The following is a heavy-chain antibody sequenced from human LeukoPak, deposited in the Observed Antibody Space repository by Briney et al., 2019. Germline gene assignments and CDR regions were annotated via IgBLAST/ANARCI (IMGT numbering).Heavy chain of an antibody. Sequence: PSETLSLTCTVSGGSISSSSYYWGWIRQPPGKGLEWIGSIYYSGSTYYNPSLKSRVTISVDTSKNQFSLKLSSVTAADTAVYYCARRDAEGGLFDYWGQGTLVSVSS. CDR1: GGSISSSSYY. CDR3: ARRDAEGGLFDY. D-gene: IGHD3-16*01. J-gene: IGHJ4*02. CDR2: IYYSGST. V-gene: IGHV4-39*01.